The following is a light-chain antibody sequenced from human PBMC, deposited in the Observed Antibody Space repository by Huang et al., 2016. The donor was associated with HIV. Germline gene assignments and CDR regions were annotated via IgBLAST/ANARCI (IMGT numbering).Light chain of an antibody. J-gene: IGKJ1*01. Sequence: MTQSPPSLSASIGDRVTLTCRASRDISTFLAWYQQKPGKPPRLLIYAASILHSVVPYRFSGGGSGTNYTLTVSSLQPEDVANYYCQKYDSAPRTFGQGTKLEL. CDR1: RDISTF. CDR2: AAS. CDR3: QKYDSAPRT. V-gene: IGKV1-27*01.